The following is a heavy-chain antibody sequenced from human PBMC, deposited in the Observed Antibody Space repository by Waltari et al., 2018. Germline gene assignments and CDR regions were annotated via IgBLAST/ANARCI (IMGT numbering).Heavy chain of an antibody. CDR3: ARARISGWQYYCYYYYMDV. D-gene: IGHD6-19*01. CDR1: GGSISSYY. Sequence: QVQLQESGPGLVKPSETLSLTCTVSGGSISSYYWSCDRQPPGKGLEWIGSIYYSGSTTHHPTLQSRSTISGAASKNQFSLKLSSVTAADTAVYCCARARISGWQYYCYYYYMDVWGKGTTVTVSS. V-gene: IGHV4-59*01. CDR2: IYYSGST. J-gene: IGHJ6*03.